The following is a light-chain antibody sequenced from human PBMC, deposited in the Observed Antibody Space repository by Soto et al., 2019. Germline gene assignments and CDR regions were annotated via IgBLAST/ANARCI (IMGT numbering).Light chain of an antibody. CDR1: SSDVGGYNY. CDR2: DVN. CDR3: SSHSSSSTLVV. J-gene: IGLJ2*01. V-gene: IGLV2-14*03. Sequence: QSALTQPASMSGSPGQSITISCTGTSSDVGGYNYVSWYRQHPGKAPKLMIYDVNNRPSGVSNRSSGSKSGNTASLTISGLPAEDEADYYCSSHSSSSTLVVFGGGTKVTVL.